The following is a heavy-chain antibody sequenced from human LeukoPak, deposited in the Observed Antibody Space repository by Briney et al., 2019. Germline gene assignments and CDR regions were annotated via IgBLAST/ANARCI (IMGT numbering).Heavy chain of an antibody. J-gene: IGHJ6*03. CDR1: GYTFTGYY. Sequence: ASVKVSCKASGYTFTGYYMHWVRQAPGQGLEWMGWINPNSGGTNYAQKFQGRVTMTRDTSKNQFSLKLSSVTAADTAVYYCARGYPYSYGYVGYYYYYMDVWGKGTTVTVSS. CDR3: ARGYPYSYGYVGYYYYYMDV. V-gene: IGHV1-2*02. D-gene: IGHD5-18*01. CDR2: INPNSGGT.